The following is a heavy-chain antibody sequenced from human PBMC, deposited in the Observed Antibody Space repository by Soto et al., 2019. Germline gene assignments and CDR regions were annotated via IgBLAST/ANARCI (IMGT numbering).Heavy chain of an antibody. J-gene: IGHJ5*02. CDR2: IYWDDDK. D-gene: IGHD3-9*01. V-gene: IGHV2-5*02. CDR1: GFSLSTSGVG. CDR3: AQSDWLGSPGWFDP. Sequence: QITLKESGPTLVKPTQTLTLTCSFSGFSLSTSGVGVGWIRQPPGKALEWLALIYWDDDKRYSPSLNSRLTIAKDTSKNHVVLTLTNVDPVDTGTYYCAQSDWLGSPGWFDPGGQGTLVTVSS.